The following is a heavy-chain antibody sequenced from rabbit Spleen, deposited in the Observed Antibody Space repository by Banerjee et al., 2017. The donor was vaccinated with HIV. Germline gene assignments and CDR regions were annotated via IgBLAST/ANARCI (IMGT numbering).Heavy chain of an antibody. CDR3: ARGYSNGYNNYVNAFSL. V-gene: IGHV1S45*01. CDR1: GFSFSSSYW. D-gene: IGHD6-1*01. Sequence: QEQLVESGEGLVQPEGSLTLTCTVSGFSFSSSYWICWVRQAPGKGLEWIACIYAGSSGNTYYASWAKGRFTISKSSSTTVTLQMTSLTAADTATYFCARGYSNGYNNYVNAFSLWGPGTLVTVS. J-gene: IGHJ4*01. CDR2: IYAGSSGNT.